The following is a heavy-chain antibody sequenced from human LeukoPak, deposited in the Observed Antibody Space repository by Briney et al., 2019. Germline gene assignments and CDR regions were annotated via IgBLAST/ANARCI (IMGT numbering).Heavy chain of an antibody. J-gene: IGHJ4*02. CDR2: NKNKMDGGTI. CDR3: ATAGYCSGGNCYGFDH. Sequence: PGGSLRLPCAASGFTFNTAWMNWVRQAPGKGLEWVGRNKNKMDGGTIEYVAPVKGRFTISRDDSKNAVYLQMNSLKTDDTAVYYCATAGYCSGGNCYGFDHWGQGTLVTVSS. CDR1: GFTFNTAW. V-gene: IGHV3-15*01. D-gene: IGHD2-15*01.